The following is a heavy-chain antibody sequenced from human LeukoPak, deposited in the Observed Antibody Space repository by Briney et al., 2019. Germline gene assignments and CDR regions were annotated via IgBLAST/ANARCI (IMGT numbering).Heavy chain of an antibody. D-gene: IGHD5-24*01. CDR2: FDPEDGET. Sequence: ASVKVSCKVSGYTLTELSMHWVRQAPGKGLEWMGGFDPEDGETIYAQKFQGRVTMTEDTSTDTAYMELSSLRSEDTAVYYCETAMKRWLNGDYFDYWGQGTLVTVSS. V-gene: IGHV1-24*01. CDR3: ETAMKRWLNGDYFDY. J-gene: IGHJ4*02. CDR1: GYTLTELS.